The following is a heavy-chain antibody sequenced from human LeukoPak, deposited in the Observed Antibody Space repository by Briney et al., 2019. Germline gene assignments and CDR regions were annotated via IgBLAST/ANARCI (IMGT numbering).Heavy chain of an antibody. CDR3: ARVVVHGHSDY. CDR2: IFYTGST. V-gene: IGHV4-59*08. Sequence: ASETLSLTCTVSGGSINSYYWSWIRQPPGKTLGWIGYIFYTGSTKYNPSLKSRVTISVDTSKNQSSLKLTSVTAADTAVYYCARVVVHGHSDYWGQGALVTVSS. CDR1: GGSINSYY. D-gene: IGHD3-16*02. J-gene: IGHJ4*02.